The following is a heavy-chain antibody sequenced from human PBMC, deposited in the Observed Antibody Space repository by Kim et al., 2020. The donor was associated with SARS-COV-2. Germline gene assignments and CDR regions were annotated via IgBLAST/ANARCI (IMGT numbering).Heavy chain of an antibody. D-gene: IGHD1-7*01. CDR1: GFTLSLYS. Sequence: GGSLRLSCATSGFTLSLYSMNWVRQAPGKGLEWVSHISGFSTTTKYADSVKGRFTISRDNTKNSLYLQMNGLRAEDTAVYYCVRENYWAFYLWGQGTMVT. J-gene: IGHJ3*01. V-gene: IGHV3-48*04. CDR3: VRENYWAFYL. CDR2: ISGFSTTT.